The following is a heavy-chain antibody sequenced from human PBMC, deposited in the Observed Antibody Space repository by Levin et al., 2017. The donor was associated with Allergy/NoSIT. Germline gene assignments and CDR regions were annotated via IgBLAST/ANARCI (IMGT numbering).Heavy chain of an antibody. D-gene: IGHD4-17*01. CDR2: IYYSGST. Sequence: SQTLSLTCTVPGGSISTFYWSWIRQPPGKGLEWIGYIYYSGSTNYNPSLTSRVTIPVDTSKNQFSLKLTSVTAADTALYCCARGGTVTSVSYWGQGTLVTVSS. V-gene: IGHV4-59*01. CDR1: GGSISTFY. CDR3: ARGGTVTSVSY. J-gene: IGHJ4*02.